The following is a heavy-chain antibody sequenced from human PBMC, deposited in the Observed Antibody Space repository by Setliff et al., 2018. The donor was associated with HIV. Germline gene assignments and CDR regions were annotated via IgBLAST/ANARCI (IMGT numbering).Heavy chain of an antibody. CDR3: ARGPLDYYDSSGYLDAFDI. D-gene: IGHD3-22*01. CDR1: GGSFSGHY. V-gene: IGHV4-34*01. CDR2: INHIGGN. Sequence: PSETLSLTCAVYGGSFSGHYWSWIRQPPGKGLEWIGEINHIGGNMNHNPSLKSRVTISVDTSENQFSLKLSSVTAADTAVYYCARGPLDYYDSSGYLDAFDIWGQGTMVTVSS. J-gene: IGHJ3*02.